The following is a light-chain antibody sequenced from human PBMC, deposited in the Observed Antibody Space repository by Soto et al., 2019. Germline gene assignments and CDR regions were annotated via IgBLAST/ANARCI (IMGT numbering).Light chain of an antibody. J-gene: IGKJ2*01. V-gene: IGKV1-5*01. CDR1: QNINNW. Sequence: DTQMTQSPSTLSASVGDTVTITCRARQNINNWLDWYQQKPEKVPKLLIYGASTLEDGVPSRFSGSRSGTEFTLTINSLQPDDFATYYCQRYDGYFGQGTKLEIK. CDR2: GAS. CDR3: QRYDGY.